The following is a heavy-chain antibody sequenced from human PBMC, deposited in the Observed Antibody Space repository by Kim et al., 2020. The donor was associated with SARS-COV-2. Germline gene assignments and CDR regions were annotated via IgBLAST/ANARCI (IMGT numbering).Heavy chain of an antibody. V-gene: IGHV4-34*01. CDR1: GGSFSGYY. CDR2: INHSGST. J-gene: IGHJ6*02. CDR3: ARGSTIFGVVRSGMDV. D-gene: IGHD3-3*01. Sequence: SETLSLTCAVYGGSFSGYYWSWIRQPPGKGLEWIGEINHSGSTNYNPSLKSRVTISVDTSKNQFSLKLSSVTAADTAVYYCARGSTIFGVVRSGMDVWGQGTTVTVSS.